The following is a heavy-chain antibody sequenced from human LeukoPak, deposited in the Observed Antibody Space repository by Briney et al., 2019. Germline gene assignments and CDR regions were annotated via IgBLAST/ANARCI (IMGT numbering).Heavy chain of an antibody. CDR3: ASLGQTYYYDSSGYYTFDY. CDR1: GYSISSGYY. D-gene: IGHD3-22*01. J-gene: IGHJ4*02. V-gene: IGHV4-38-2*01. CDR2: IYHGGST. Sequence: PSETLSLTCAVSGYSISSGYYWGWIRQPPGRGLEWFGSIYHGGSTYYNPSLKSRVTISVDTSKNQFSLKLSPVTAADTAVYYCASLGQTYYYDSSGYYTFDYWGQGTLVTVSS.